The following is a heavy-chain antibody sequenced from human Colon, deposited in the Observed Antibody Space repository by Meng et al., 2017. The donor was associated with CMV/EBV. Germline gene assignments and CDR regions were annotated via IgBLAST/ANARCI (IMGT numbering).Heavy chain of an antibody. V-gene: IGHV3-53*01. CDR2: IYSGGNT. Sequence: GESLKISCAASGFSVSDNYMAWVRQAPGKGLDWVAVIYSGGNTYHPDSVKGLFTISRDSSKNTVELQTNGLRAEDTALYFCARDRPGSLTYRWSFDIWGRGTMVTVSS. J-gene: IGHJ3*02. CDR1: GFSVSDNY. D-gene: IGHD2-15*01. CDR3: ARDRPGSLTYRWSFDI.